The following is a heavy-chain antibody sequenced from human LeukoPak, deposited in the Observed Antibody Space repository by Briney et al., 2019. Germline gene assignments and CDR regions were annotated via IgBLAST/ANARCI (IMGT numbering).Heavy chain of an antibody. CDR2: INSDGSTT. Sequence: GGSLRLSCAASGFTFSSYWMHWVRQAPGKGLVWVSRINSDGSTTTYADSVTGRFTISRDNSKNMLYLQLNSLRAEDTAMYYCAKEIAAIGSPLLDYWGQGVLVTVSS. D-gene: IGHD6-13*01. J-gene: IGHJ4*02. V-gene: IGHV3-74*01. CDR3: AKEIAAIGSPLLDY. CDR1: GFTFSSYW.